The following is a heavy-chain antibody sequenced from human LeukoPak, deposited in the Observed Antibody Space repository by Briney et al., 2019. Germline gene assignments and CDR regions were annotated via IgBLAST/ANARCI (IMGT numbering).Heavy chain of an antibody. CDR3: ARDRLIPVTLGGPYYYGMDV. D-gene: IGHD3-16*01. CDR2: ISAYNGDT. CDR1: GYTFRSYG. Sequence: GASVKVSCKGFGYTFRSYGISWVRQAPGQGLEWMGWISAYNGDTNYAQKFQGRVSMTTDTSTNTAYMELRSLRFDDTAVYYCARDRLIPVTLGGPYYYGMDVWGQGTTVTVSS. V-gene: IGHV1-18*01. J-gene: IGHJ6*02.